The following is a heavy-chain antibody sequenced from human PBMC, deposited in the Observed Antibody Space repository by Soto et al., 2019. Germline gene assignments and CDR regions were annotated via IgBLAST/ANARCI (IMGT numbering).Heavy chain of an antibody. D-gene: IGHD6-13*01. Sequence: QMQLVQSGAEVKKPGASLKVSCEASGYRFSDYYLHWVRLAPGHGLQWMGWMNPKSGGTRYAQEFEGRVTMTRDTSPRTAYLEVSRLTSDDTAVYYCARRPAGPGMDVWGQGTTVIVSS. J-gene: IGHJ6*02. CDR1: GYRFSDYY. CDR3: ARRPAGPGMDV. CDR2: MNPKSGGT. V-gene: IGHV1-2*02.